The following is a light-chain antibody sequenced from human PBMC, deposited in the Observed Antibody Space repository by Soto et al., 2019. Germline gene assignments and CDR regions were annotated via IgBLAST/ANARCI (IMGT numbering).Light chain of an antibody. Sequence: QAVVTQEPSLTVSPGGTVTLTCGSTTGAVTSDHYPYWFQQKPRQAPRTLIYDTTNKHSWTPARFSASLLGGKAALTLSGAQPEDEAEYYCLLYYSSGRVFGGGTKVTVL. J-gene: IGLJ3*02. CDR3: LLYYSSGRV. V-gene: IGLV7-46*01. CDR2: DTT. CDR1: TGAVTSDHY.